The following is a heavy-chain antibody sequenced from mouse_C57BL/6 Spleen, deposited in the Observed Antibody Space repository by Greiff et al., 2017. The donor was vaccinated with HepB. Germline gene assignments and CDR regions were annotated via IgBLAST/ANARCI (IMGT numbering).Heavy chain of an antibody. CDR1: GYSITSGYY. D-gene: IGHD2-5*01. V-gene: IGHV3-6*01. CDR3: ARADSNFYWYFDV. Sequence: EVKLVESGPGLVKPSQSLSLTCSVTGYSITSGYYWNWIRQFPGNKLEWMGYISYDGSNNYNPSLKNRISITRDTSKNQFFLKLNSVTTEDTATYYCARADSNFYWYFDVWGTGTTVTVSS. J-gene: IGHJ1*03. CDR2: ISYDGSN.